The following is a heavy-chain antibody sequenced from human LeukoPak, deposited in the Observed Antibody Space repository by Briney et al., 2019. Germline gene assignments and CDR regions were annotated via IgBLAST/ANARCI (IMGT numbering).Heavy chain of an antibody. CDR3: AGGSGWLIEVY. J-gene: IGHJ4*02. CDR1: GFTFSTYW. D-gene: IGHD6-19*01. CDR2: IKQDGSEE. Sequence: GGSLRLSCAASGFTFSTYWLSWVRQAPGKGLEWVANIKQDGSEEAYVDSVKGRFTISRDNAKNSLYLQMNSLRAEDTAVYYCAGGSGWLIEVYWGQGSMVTVSS. V-gene: IGHV3-7*01.